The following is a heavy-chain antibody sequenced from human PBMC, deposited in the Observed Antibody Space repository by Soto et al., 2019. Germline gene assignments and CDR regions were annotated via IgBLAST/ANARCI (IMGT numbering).Heavy chain of an antibody. CDR3: AGRGYYGSGTSFDY. CDR1: GFTFSSYA. J-gene: IGHJ4*02. Sequence: VQLVESGGGVVQPGRSLRLSCAASGFTFSSYAMHWVRQAPGKGLEWVAVISYDGSNKYYADSVKGRFTISRDNSKNTLYLQMNSLRAEDTAVYYCAGRGYYGSGTSFDYWGQGTLVTVSS. V-gene: IGHV3-30-3*01. CDR2: ISYDGSNK. D-gene: IGHD3-10*01.